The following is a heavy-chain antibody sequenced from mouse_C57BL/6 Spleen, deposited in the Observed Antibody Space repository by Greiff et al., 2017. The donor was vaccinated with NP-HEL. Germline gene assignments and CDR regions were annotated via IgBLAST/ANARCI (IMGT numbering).Heavy chain of an antibody. D-gene: IGHD2-2*01. V-gene: IGHV2-9-1*01. CDR1: GFSLTSYA. CDR3: ARKLDYGYDYAMDY. J-gene: IGHJ4*01. Sequence: QVQLKESGPGLVAPSQSLSITCTVSGFSLTSYAISWVRPPPGKGLEWLGVIWTGRGTNYNSALKSRLSISKDNSKSQVFLKMNSLQTDDTARYYCARKLDYGYDYAMDYWGQGTSVTVSS. CDR2: IWTGRGT.